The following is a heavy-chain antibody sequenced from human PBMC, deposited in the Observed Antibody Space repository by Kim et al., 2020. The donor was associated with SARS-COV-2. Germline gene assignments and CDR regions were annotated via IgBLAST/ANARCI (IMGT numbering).Heavy chain of an antibody. D-gene: IGHD4-17*01. CDR2: ISGSGGST. CDR1: GFTFSSYA. J-gene: IGHJ6*02. CDR3: AIEAKYGQGYYYYGMDV. V-gene: IGHV3-23*01. Sequence: GGSLRLSCAASGFTFSSYAMSWVRQAPGKGLEWVSAISGSGGSTYYADSVKGRFTISRDNSKNTLYLQMNSLRAEDTAVYYCAIEAKYGQGYYYYGMDVWGQGTTVTVSS.